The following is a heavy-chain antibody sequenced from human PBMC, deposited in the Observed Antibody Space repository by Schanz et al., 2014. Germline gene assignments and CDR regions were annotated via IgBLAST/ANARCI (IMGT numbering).Heavy chain of an antibody. CDR1: GFIFNDYY. Sequence: VQLVESGGGLVKPGGSLRLSCAASGFIFNDYYMNWIRQAPGKGLVWVSRINSDGSTTIYADSVKGRFTISRDNSKNTLYLQMNSLRDEDTAMYYCARRCSSTSCSHGAFDIWGQGTMVTVSS. V-gene: IGHV3-74*02. CDR2: INSDGSTT. D-gene: IGHD2-2*01. CDR3: ARRCSSTSCSHGAFDI. J-gene: IGHJ3*02.